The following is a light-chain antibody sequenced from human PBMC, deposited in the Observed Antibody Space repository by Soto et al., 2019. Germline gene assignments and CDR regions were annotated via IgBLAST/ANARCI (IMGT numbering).Light chain of an antibody. V-gene: IGLV2-14*01. J-gene: IGLJ3*02. CDR2: EVS. Sequence: QSALTQPASVSGSPGQSITISCTGTSSDVGVYNYVSWYQQRPGKAPKLMIYEVSNRPSGVSNRFSGSKSGNTASLTISGLQAEDEADYYCSSYTTSSTWVFGGGTKVTVL. CDR1: SSDVGVYNY. CDR3: SSYTTSSTWV.